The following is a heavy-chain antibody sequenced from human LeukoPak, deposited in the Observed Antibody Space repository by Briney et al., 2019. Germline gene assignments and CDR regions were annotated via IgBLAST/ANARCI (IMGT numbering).Heavy chain of an antibody. J-gene: IGHJ4*02. CDR2: ISSSSSTI. D-gene: IGHD2-21*01. CDR1: GFTFSSYS. Sequence: TGGSLRLSCAASGFTFSSYSMNWVRQAPGKGLEWVSYISSSSSTIYYADSVKGRFTISRDNAKNLLYLQMNSLRAEDTAVYYCARQPRGEGYWGQGTLVTVSS. CDR3: ARQPRGEGY. V-gene: IGHV3-48*01.